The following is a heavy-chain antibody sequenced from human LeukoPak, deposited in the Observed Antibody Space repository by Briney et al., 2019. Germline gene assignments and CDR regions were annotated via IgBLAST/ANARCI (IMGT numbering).Heavy chain of an antibody. CDR1: GGSISSYY. D-gene: IGHD2-15*01. CDR3: ARGFCSGGSCCLFDS. CDR2: IYSSGST. J-gene: IGHJ4*02. V-gene: IGHV4-4*07. Sequence: SETLSLTCTVSGGSISSYYWSWIRQPAGKGLEWIGRIYSSGSTNYNPSLKSRVTMSVDTSKNQVSLKLNSVTAADTAVYYCARGFCSGGSCCLFDSWGQGTLVTVSS.